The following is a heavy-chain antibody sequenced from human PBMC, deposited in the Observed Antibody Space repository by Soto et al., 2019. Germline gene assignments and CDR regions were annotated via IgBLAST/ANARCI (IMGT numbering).Heavy chain of an antibody. J-gene: IGHJ4*02. CDR1: GGSISSTSYY. CDR2: IHYSGST. V-gene: IGHV4-39*01. Sequence: PSETLSLTCTVSGGSISSTSYYWGWIRQPPGKGLEWIGSIHYSGSTYYKPSLKGRVTISADTSKNQFSLNLTSVTAADTAVYYCARHNYGSGSTYFDYWGQGTLVTVSS. CDR3: ARHNYGSGSTYFDY. D-gene: IGHD3-10*01.